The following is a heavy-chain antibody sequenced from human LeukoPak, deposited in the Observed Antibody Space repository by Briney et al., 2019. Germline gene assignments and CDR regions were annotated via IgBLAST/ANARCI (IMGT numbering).Heavy chain of an antibody. V-gene: IGHV3-23*01. CDR1: GFTFSSYA. CDR3: ARDPDYGGTPDLDY. Sequence: PGGSLRLSCAASGFTFSSYAMSWVRQAPGKGLEWVSAISGSGGSTYYADSVKGRFTISRDNSKNTLYLQMNSLRAEDTAVYYCARDPDYGGTPDLDYWGQGTLVTVSS. J-gene: IGHJ4*02. D-gene: IGHD4-23*01. CDR2: ISGSGGST.